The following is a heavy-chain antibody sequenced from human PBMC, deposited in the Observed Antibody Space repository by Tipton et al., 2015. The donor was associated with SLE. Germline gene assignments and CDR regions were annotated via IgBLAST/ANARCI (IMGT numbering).Heavy chain of an antibody. CDR1: GGSISSGAYY. V-gene: IGHV4-31*01. D-gene: IGHD6-6*01. CDR3: ARGGDSNSPFDS. CDR2: IYYSGST. Sequence: TLSLTCTVSGGSISSGAYYWSWIRQLPGKGLEWIGYIYYSGSTHYNPSLKSPFTISIDTSKNQFPLMLSSVTAADTAVYYCARGGDSNSPFDSWCQRTLVTVSS. J-gene: IGHJ4*02.